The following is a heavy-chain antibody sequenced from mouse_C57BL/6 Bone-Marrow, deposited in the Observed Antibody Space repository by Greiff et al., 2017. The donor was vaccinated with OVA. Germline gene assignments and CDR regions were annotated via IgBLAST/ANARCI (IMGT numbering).Heavy chain of an antibody. CDR1: GFTFSDYY. V-gene: IGHV5-12*01. D-gene: IGHD1-1*01. J-gene: IGHJ4*01. CDR3: ARHQVYYYGSSYTYYAMDY. Sequence: EVKLVESGGGLVQPGGSLKLSCAASGFTFSDYYMYWVRQTPEQRLEWVAYISNGGGSTYYPDTVKGRFTISRDNAKNTLYLQMSSLKSEDTAMYYCARHQVYYYGSSYTYYAMDYWGQGTSVTVSS. CDR2: ISNGGGST.